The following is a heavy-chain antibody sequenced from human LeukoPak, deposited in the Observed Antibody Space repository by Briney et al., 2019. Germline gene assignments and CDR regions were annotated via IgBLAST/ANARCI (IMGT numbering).Heavy chain of an antibody. D-gene: IGHD3-10*01. J-gene: IGHJ4*02. CDR3: ARVKEFTMVRGDPFDY. CDR1: GGSFSGYY. Sequence: SETLSLTCAVYGGSFSGYYWSWIRQPPGKGLEWIGEINHSGSTNYNPSLKSRVTISVGTSKNQFSLKLSSVTAADMAVYYCARVKEFTMVRGDPFDYWGQGTLVTVSS. V-gene: IGHV4-34*01. CDR2: INHSGST.